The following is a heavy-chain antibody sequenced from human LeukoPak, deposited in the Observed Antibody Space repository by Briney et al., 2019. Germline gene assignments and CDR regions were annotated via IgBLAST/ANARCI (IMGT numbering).Heavy chain of an antibody. CDR1: GGSFSGYY. D-gene: IGHD1-26*01. V-gene: IGHV4-34*01. CDR3: ARDLGGSDDY. Sequence: SETLSLTCAVYGGSFSGYYWSWIRQPPGKGLEWIGEINHSGSTNYNPSLKSRVTISVDTSKNQFSLKLSSVTAADTAVYYCARDLGGSDDYWGQGTLVTVSS. J-gene: IGHJ4*02. CDR2: INHSGST.